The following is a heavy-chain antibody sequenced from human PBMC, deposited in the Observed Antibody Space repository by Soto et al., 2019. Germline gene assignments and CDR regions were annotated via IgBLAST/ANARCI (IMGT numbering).Heavy chain of an antibody. J-gene: IGHJ4*02. CDR2: ISSSGGST. Sequence: EVQLLESGGGLVQPGGSLRLSCAASGFTFSSYTMSWVRQGPGKGREWVSGISSSGGSTVYADSVKGLFTISRDNFKNKLYLQMNSMRDEDTAVYYCEKGWGDFWGQGTPVTVSS. CDR1: GFTFSSYT. D-gene: IGHD7-27*01. CDR3: EKGWGDF. V-gene: IGHV3-23*01.